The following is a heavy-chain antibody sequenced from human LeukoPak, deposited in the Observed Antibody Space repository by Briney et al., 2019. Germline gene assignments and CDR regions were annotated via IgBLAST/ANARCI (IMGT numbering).Heavy chain of an antibody. CDR1: GYSISSGYY. V-gene: IGHV4-38-2*01. CDR3: ARASEYSSSPLDY. J-gene: IGHJ4*02. D-gene: IGHD6-6*01. Sequence: PSETLSLTCAVSGYSISSGYYWGWIRQPPGKGLEWIGSIYHSGSTYYNPSLKSRVTISVDTSKNQFSLKLSSVTAADTAVYYCARASEYSSSPLDYWGQGTLVTVSS. CDR2: IYHSGST.